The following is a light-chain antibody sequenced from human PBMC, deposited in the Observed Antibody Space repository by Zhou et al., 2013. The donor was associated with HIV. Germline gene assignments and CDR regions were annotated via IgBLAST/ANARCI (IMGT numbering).Light chain of an antibody. CDR2: GAS. Sequence: EIVLTQSPGTLSLFPGERATLSCRASLSVGSIFLAWYQQKPGQAPRLLIYGASNRATGIPDRFSGSESGTDFILTISRLEPEDSAVYYCQQYGISPYTFGRGT. CDR3: QQYGISPYT. J-gene: IGKJ2*01. V-gene: IGKV3-20*01. CDR1: LSVGSIF.